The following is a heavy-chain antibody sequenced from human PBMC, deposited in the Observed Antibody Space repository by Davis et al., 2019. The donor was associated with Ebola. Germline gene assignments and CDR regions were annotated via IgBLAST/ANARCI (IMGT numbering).Heavy chain of an antibody. CDR3: ARHKTSYGDYYYGMDV. J-gene: IGHJ6*02. CDR2: IDPSDSYT. V-gene: IGHV5-10-1*04. D-gene: IGHD1-26*01. Sequence: GESLKISCKGSGYSFTSYWISWVRQMPGKGLEWMGRIDPSDSYTNYSPSFQGQVTISADKSISTAYLQWSSLKASDTAMYYCARHKTSYGDYYYGMDVWGQGTTVTVSS. CDR1: GYSFTSYW.